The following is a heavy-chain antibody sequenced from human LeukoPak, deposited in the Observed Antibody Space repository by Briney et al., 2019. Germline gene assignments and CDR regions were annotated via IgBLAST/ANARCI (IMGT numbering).Heavy chain of an antibody. CDR3: ATSEHVLRYFDWLN. Sequence: GGSLRLSCAASGFTVNSNYMSWVRQAPGKGLEWVSVIYSGGSTYYADSVKGRFTISRDNSKNTQYLQMNSLRAEDTAVYYCATSEHVLRYFDWLNWGQGSLVTVSS. D-gene: IGHD3-9*01. CDR1: GFTVNSNY. J-gene: IGHJ4*02. CDR2: IYSGGST. V-gene: IGHV3-66*02.